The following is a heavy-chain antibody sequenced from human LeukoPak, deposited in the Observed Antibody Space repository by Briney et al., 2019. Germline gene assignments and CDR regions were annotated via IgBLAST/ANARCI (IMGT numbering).Heavy chain of an antibody. D-gene: IGHD6-6*01. CDR1: GYTFTSYD. J-gene: IGHJ4*02. CDR2: MNPNSGNT. Sequence: GASVKVSCKASGYTFTSYDINWVRQATGQGLEWMGWMNPNSGNTGYAQKFQGRVTITRNTSISTAYMELSSLRSEDTAVYYCARQHSSSSGVDYWGQGTLVTVSS. V-gene: IGHV1-8*03. CDR3: ARQHSSSSGVDY.